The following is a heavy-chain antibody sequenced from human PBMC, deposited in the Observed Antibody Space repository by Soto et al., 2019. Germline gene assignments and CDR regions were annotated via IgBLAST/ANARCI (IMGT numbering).Heavy chain of an antibody. Sequence: SETLSLTCTVSGGSISSGDYCWSWIRQTPGKGLEWIGHIYNRGSTYSNPSLKSRVTISVDTSKTQFSLKLSSVTAADTAVYFCARGPSGDKVDYWGQGILVTVSS. V-gene: IGHV4-30-4*01. J-gene: IGHJ4*02. D-gene: IGHD1-26*01. CDR3: ARGPSGDKVDY. CDR1: GGSISSGDYC. CDR2: IYNRGST.